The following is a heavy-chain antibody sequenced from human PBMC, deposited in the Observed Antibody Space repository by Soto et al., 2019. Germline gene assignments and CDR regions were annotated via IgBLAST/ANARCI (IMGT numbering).Heavy chain of an antibody. CDR3: AKSVYNGNDGFFDY. CDR1: GFTFSTYG. CDR2: ISYDGNNK. Sequence: QVQLVESGGGVVQPGRSLRLSCAASGFTFSTYGMHWVRQAPGKGLEWVAVISYDGNNKYYADSVKGRFTISRDNSKKTLYLQMSSLRDEDTAVYYCAKSVYNGNDGFFDYWGQGTLVTVSS. D-gene: IGHD1-1*01. J-gene: IGHJ4*02. V-gene: IGHV3-30*18.